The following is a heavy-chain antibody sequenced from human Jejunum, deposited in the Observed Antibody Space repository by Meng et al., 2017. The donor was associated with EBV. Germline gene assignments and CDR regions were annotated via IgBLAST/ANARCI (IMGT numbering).Heavy chain of an antibody. V-gene: IGHV4-4*02. CDR2: IYHGGGT. CDR3: AGNGYYALEY. CDR1: GGSISDNAW. J-gene: IGHJ4*02. D-gene: IGHD3-22*01. Sequence: QVPLQDAGPRLQKPSRALSLSCVVSGGSISDNAWWSRVRQPPGKGLEWLGEIYHGGGTNYNPSLESRVTISVDKSKNQFSLKLNSVTVADTAVYYCAGNGYYALEYWGPGILVTVSS.